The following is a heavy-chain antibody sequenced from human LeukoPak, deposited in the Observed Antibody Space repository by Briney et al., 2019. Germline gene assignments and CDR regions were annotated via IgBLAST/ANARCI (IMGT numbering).Heavy chain of an antibody. V-gene: IGHV3-23*01. J-gene: IGHJ4*02. Sequence: GGSLRLSCAASGFTFSSYAMSWVRQAPGKGLEWASAISGSGGSTYYADSVKGRFTISRDNSKNTLYLQMNSLRAEDTAVYYCAKDRGLRRLSYFDYWGQGTLVTVSS. CDR2: ISGSGGST. CDR3: AKDRGLRRLSYFDY. CDR1: GFTFSSYA. D-gene: IGHD5-12*01.